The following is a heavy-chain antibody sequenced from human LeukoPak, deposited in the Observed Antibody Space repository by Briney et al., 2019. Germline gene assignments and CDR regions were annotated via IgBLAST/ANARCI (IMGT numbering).Heavy chain of an antibody. Sequence: GGSLRLSCTASGFTFSSHAMYWVRQAPGKGLEWVAVISSDGGTDYYADSVKGRFTISRDNSRNTMSLHMNSLRPEDTGMYYCTKEGAAGGKMQFCFDYWGQGTLVTVSS. J-gene: IGHJ4*02. V-gene: IGHV3-30*18. CDR1: GFTFSSHA. D-gene: IGHD4-23*01. CDR2: ISSDGGTD. CDR3: TKEGAAGGKMQFCFDY.